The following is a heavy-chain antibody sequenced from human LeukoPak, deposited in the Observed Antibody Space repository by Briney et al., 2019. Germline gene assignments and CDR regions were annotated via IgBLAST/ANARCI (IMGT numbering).Heavy chain of an antibody. J-gene: IGHJ4*02. V-gene: IGHV4-4*02. CDR2: IYHSGST. CDR1: GGSISSSNW. Sequence: SETLSLTCAVSGGSISSSNWWSWVRQPPGKGLEWIGEIYHSGSTNYNPSLKSRVTISVGKSKNQFSLKLSSVTAADTAVYYCARSVLITMVYYFDYWGQGTLVTVSS. D-gene: IGHD3-10*01. CDR3: ARSVLITMVYYFDY.